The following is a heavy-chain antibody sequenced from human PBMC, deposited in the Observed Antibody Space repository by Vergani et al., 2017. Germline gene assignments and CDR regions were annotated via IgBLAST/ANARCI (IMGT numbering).Heavy chain of an antibody. CDR3: AAPKKSGAKGQGAFDI. D-gene: IGHD6-25*01. CDR2: IKSKTDGGTT. Sequence: EVQLVESGGGLVKPGGSLRLSCAASGFTFSNAWMSWVRQAPGKGLEWVGRIKSKTDGGTTDYAAPVKGRFTISRDDSKNTLYLQMNSLRSEDTAVYYCAAPKKSGAKGQGAFDIWGQGTMVTVSS. CDR1: GFTFSNAW. V-gene: IGHV3-15*01. J-gene: IGHJ3*02.